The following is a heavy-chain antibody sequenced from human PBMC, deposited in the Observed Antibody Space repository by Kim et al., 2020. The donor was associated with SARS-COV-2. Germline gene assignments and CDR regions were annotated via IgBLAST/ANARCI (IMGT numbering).Heavy chain of an antibody. V-gene: IGHV1-3*01. CDR1: GYSFSSYA. Sequence: ASVKVSCKASGYSFSSYAIHWVRQAPGQRLEWMGWINAGKGNTKYSQKFQARVTFTRDTSANTAYMELSSLRSEDTAVYFCARDSGGYCSSTSCLNYGMDVWGQRTAVTVSS. CDR3: ARDSGGYCSSTSCLNYGMDV. J-gene: IGHJ6*02. CDR2: INAGKGNT. D-gene: IGHD2-2*01.